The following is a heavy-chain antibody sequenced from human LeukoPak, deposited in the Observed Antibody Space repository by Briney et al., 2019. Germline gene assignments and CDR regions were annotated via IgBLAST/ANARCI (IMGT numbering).Heavy chain of an antibody. Sequence: PSETLSLTYTVSGGSVSSSSYYWGWIRQPPGKGLEWIGSINYSGSTYYNPSLKSRVTISVDTSKNQFSLKLSSVTAADTAVYYCARRITGTTSDSFDYWGQGTLVTVSS. CDR2: INYSGST. D-gene: IGHD1-20*01. J-gene: IGHJ4*02. CDR1: GGSVSSSSYY. V-gene: IGHV4-39*01. CDR3: ARRITGTTSDSFDY.